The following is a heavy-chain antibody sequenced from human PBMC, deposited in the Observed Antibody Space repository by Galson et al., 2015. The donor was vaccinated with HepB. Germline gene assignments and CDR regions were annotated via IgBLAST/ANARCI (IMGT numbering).Heavy chain of an antibody. CDR2: ISSSSGTI. Sequence: SLRLSCAASGFFFSPYSMNWIRQAPGKGLEWISYISSSSGTIFYADSVKGRFTISRDNAKNSLFLQMDSLRAEDTAVYYCARDRNWDFDQWGQGTLVTVS. D-gene: IGHD7-27*01. CDR1: GFFFSPYS. CDR3: ARDRNWDFDQ. J-gene: IGHJ4*02. V-gene: IGHV3-48*04.